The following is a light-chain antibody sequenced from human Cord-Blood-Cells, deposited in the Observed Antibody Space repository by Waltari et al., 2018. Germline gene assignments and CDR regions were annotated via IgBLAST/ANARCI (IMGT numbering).Light chain of an antibody. CDR3: CSYAGSSTWV. Sequence: QSALTQPASVSGSPGQSITISCTGTSSDFGRYNLVSWYQQHPAKAPNLMIYEGSKRASGVSNRFSGSKSGNTASLTISGLQAEDEADYYCCSYAGSSTWVFGGGTKLTVL. CDR2: EGS. V-gene: IGLV2-23*01. CDR1: SSDFGRYNL. J-gene: IGLJ3*02.